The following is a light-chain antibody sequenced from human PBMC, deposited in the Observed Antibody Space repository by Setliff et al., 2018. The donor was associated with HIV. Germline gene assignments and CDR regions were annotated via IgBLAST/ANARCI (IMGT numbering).Light chain of an antibody. Sequence: QTVVTQEPSFSVSPGGTVTLTCGLSSGSVSTNHYPSWYQQTPGQAPRTLIYNTNIRSSGVPDRFSGSILGNKAALTITGAQADDECDYYCVLCMSSGTYVFGTGTKGTVL. J-gene: IGLJ1*01. V-gene: IGLV8-61*01. CDR3: VLCMSSGTYV. CDR2: NTN. CDR1: SGSVSTNHY.